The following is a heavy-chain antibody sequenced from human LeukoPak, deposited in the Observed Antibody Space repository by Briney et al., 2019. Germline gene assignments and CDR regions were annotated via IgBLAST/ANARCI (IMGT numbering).Heavy chain of an antibody. CDR3: ARTQYDFWSGTYCFDY. V-gene: IGHV4-61*02. CDR1: GGSISSGSYY. J-gene: IGHJ4*02. D-gene: IGHD3-3*01. Sequence: SQTLSLTCTVSGGSISSGSYYWRWIRQPAGKGLEWIVRIYTSGSTNYNPSLKSRVTISVDTSKNEFSLKLSSVTAADTAVYYCARTQYDFWSGTYCFDYWGQGTLVTVSS. CDR2: IYTSGST.